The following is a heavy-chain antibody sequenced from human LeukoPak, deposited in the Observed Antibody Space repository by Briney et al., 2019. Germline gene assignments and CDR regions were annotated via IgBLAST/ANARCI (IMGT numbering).Heavy chain of an antibody. V-gene: IGHV4-34*01. D-gene: IGHD3-9*01. CDR3: ATSRVLRYFDWQPYYYYGMDV. Sequence: SETLSLTCAVYGGSFSGYYWSWIRQPPGKWLEWIGEINHSGSTKYNPSLKSRLTISVDKSKNQFSLKLSSVTAADTAVYYCATSRVLRYFDWQPYYYYGMDVWGQGTTVTVSS. J-gene: IGHJ6*02. CDR2: INHSGST. CDR1: GGSFSGYY.